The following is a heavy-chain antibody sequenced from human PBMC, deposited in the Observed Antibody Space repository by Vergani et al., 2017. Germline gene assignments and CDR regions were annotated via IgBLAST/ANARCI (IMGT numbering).Heavy chain of an antibody. V-gene: IGHV1-18*04. J-gene: IGHJ4*02. CDR1: GYTFFNYG. CDR3: ARDGTYYNSAGSFYLFDY. Sequence: QVQLVQSGPEVKRPGASVKVSCKTSGYTFFNYGVNWIRRAPGQGFEWLGWIRADTGDTKYSERLQDRVTLTTDSSTNTAYMELRSLKSDDTAVYYCARDGTYYNSAGSFYLFDYWGQGTLVTVSS. D-gene: IGHD3-22*01. CDR2: IRADTGDT.